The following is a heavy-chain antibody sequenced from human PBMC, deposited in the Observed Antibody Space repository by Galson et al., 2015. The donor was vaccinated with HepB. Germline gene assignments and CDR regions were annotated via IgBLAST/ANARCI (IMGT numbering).Heavy chain of an antibody. Sequence: SETLSLTCTVSGGSISSYYWSWIRQPPGKRLEWIGYIYYSGSTNYNPSLKSRVTISVDTSKNQFSLKLSSVTAADTAVYYCARGSGSGSYGFDYWGQGTLVTVSS. CDR3: ARGSGSGSYGFDY. V-gene: IGHV4-59*01. J-gene: IGHJ4*02. CDR1: GGSISSYY. D-gene: IGHD3-10*01. CDR2: IYYSGST.